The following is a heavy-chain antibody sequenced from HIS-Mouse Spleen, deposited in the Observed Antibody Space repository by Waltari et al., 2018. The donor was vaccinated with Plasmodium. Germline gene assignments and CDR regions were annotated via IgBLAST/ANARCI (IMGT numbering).Heavy chain of an antibody. Sequence: QVQLVQSGAEVTKPGASVKVSCTASGYTFTGYYMHWVRPAPGPGLEWMGWINPNSGGTNYAQKFQGRVTMTRDTSISTAYMELSRLRSDDTAVYYCARVLGYKAAAGTFVEYFQHWGQGTLVTVSS. V-gene: IGHV1-2*02. CDR3: ARVLGYKAAAGTFVEYFQH. J-gene: IGHJ1*01. CDR2: INPNSGGT. CDR1: GYTFTGYY. D-gene: IGHD6-13*01.